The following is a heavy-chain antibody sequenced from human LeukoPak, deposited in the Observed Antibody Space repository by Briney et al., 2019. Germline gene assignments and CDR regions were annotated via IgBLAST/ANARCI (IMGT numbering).Heavy chain of an antibody. CDR3: AKVAYSTSADY. CDR1: GFTFDDYA. V-gene: IGHV3-43*02. J-gene: IGHJ4*02. D-gene: IGHD6-6*01. CDR2: ISRDSGYT. Sequence: GGSLRLSCAASGFTFDDYAMHWVRQAPGRGLEWVSLISRDSGYTYYAASVKGRFTISRDNSKNSLYLQMNSLRTEDTALYYCAKVAYSTSADYWGQRTLVTVSS.